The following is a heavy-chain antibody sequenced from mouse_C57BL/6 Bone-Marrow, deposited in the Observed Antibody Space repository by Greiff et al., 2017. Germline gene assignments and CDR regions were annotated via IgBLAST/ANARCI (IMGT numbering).Heavy chain of an antibody. CDR1: GYTFTSYW. CDR3: AREAIYDGYYVRFAY. CDR2: IHPNSGST. V-gene: IGHV1-64*01. Sequence: QVQLKQPGAELVKPGASVKLSCKASGYTFTSYWMHWVKQRPGQGLEWIGMIHPNSGSTNYNEKFKSKATLTVDKSSSTAYMQLSSLTSEDSAVYYCAREAIYDGYYVRFAYWGQGTLVTVSA. D-gene: IGHD2-3*01. J-gene: IGHJ3*01.